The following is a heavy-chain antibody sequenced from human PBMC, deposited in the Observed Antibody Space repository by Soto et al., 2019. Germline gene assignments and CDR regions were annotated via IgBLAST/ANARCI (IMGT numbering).Heavy chain of an antibody. CDR2: TYYRSKWYN. D-gene: IGHD3-22*01. CDR1: GDSVSSNSAA. Sequence: KQSQTLSLTCAISGDSVSSNSAAWNWIRQSPSRGLEWLGRTYYRSKWYNDYAVSVKSRITINPDTSKNQFSLQLNSVTPEDTAVYYCAVSIAYYYDSSGYYHFDYWGQGTLVTVSS. CDR3: AVSIAYYYDSSGYYHFDY. V-gene: IGHV6-1*01. J-gene: IGHJ4*02.